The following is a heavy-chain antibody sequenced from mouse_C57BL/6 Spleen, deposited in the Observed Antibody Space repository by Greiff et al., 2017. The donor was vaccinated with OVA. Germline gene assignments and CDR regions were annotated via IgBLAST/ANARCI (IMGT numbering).Heavy chain of an antibody. V-gene: IGHV1-81*01. CDR2: IYPRSGNT. D-gene: IGHD1-1*01. Sequence: VKLQQSGAELARPGASVKLSCKASGYTFTSYGISWVKQRTGQGLEWIGEIYPRSGNTYYNEKFKGKATLTADKSSSTAYMELRSLTSEDSAVYFCARGATVEDAMDYWGQGTSVTVSS. CDR3: ARGATVEDAMDY. J-gene: IGHJ4*01. CDR1: GYTFTSYG.